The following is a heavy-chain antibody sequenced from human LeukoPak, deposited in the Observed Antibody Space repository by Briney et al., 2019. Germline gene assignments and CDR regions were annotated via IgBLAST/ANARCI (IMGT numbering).Heavy chain of an antibody. J-gene: IGHJ4*02. CDR1: GFTVSSNY. V-gene: IGHV3-66*02. Sequence: GGSLRLSCAASGFTVSSNYMSWVRQPPGRGLEWVSVIYSGGSTYYADSVKGRFTISRDNSKNTLYLQMNSLRAEDTAVYYCARHNWNLPFDYWGQGTLITVSS. D-gene: IGHD1-1*01. CDR2: IYSGGST. CDR3: ARHNWNLPFDY.